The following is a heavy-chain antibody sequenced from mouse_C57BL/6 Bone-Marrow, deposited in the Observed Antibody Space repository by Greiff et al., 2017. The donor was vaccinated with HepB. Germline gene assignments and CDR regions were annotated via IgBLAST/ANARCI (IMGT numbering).Heavy chain of an antibody. Sequence: EVQLVESGEGLVKPGGSLKLSCAASGFTFSSYAMSWVRQTPEKRLEWVAYISSGGDYIYYADTVKGGFTISRDNARNTLYLQMSSLKSEDTAMYYCTRGWLLRNYFDYWGQGTTLTVAS. D-gene: IGHD2-3*01. CDR2: ISSGGDYI. J-gene: IGHJ2*01. CDR1: GFTFSSYA. V-gene: IGHV5-9-1*02. CDR3: TRGWLLRNYFDY.